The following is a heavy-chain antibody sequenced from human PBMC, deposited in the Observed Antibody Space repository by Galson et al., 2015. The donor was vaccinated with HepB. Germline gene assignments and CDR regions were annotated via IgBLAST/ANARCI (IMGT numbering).Heavy chain of an antibody. J-gene: IGHJ6*02. Sequence: SLRLSCAASGFTFSSYAMHWVRQAPGKGLEWVAVISYDGSNKYYADSVKGRFTISRDNSKNTLYLQMNSLRAEDTAVYYCARGIVVVVAATTYYYYYGMDVWGQGTTVTVSS. CDR2: ISYDGSNK. CDR3: ARGIVVVVAATTYYYYYGMDV. CDR1: GFTFSSYA. V-gene: IGHV3-30-3*01. D-gene: IGHD2-15*01.